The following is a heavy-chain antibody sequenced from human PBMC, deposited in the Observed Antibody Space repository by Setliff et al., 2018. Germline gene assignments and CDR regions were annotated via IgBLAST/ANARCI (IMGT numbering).Heavy chain of an antibody. CDR3: AGRDYSGGDS. D-gene: IGHD4-4*01. V-gene: IGHV4-39*01. J-gene: IGHJ5*01. CDR1: GGSISSGSYY. CDR2: IHYSGST. Sequence: PSETLSLTCTVSGGSISSGSYYWGWIRQPPRKGLEWIGSIHYSGSTYYNPSLKSRVTISVDTSKNQFSLKLDSVIVADTAVYYCAGRDYSGGDSWGHGTLVTVS.